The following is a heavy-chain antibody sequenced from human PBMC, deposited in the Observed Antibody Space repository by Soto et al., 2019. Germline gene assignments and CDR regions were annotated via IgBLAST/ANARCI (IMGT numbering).Heavy chain of an antibody. CDR3: ARDRGLEYDFSH. V-gene: IGHV1-2*02. CDR1: VYTFTVYY. Sequence: ASVKLPCKASVYTFTVYYMHWVLQAPGQGLEWMGWINPNSGGTNYAQKLQGRVTMTRDTSISTAYMELSRLRSDDTAVYYCARDRGLEYDFSHWGQGTLVTVS. J-gene: IGHJ4*02. D-gene: IGHD3-3*01. CDR2: INPNSGGT.